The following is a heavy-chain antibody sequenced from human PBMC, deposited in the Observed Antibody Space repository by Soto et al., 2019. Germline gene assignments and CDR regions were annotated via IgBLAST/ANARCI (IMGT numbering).Heavy chain of an antibody. Sequence: GGSLRLSCAASGFSFRDYWVTWVRQAPGKGLDWVANIKQDGSEKYYLDSLKGRFTISRDNAKNSVYLLMNSLRAEDTAVYYCARGKDGRRAGTHSFDMDVWGKGTTVTVSS. CDR2: IKQDGSEK. CDR3: ARGKDGRRAGTHSFDMDV. J-gene: IGHJ6*04. CDR1: GFSFRDYW. D-gene: IGHD1-1*01. V-gene: IGHV3-7*01.